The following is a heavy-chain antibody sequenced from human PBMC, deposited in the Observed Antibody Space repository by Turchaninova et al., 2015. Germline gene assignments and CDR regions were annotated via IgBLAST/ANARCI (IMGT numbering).Heavy chain of an antibody. Sequence: QLQLQESGPGLVKTSATLSLTCTGSGGPSSIRGWYWGWIRQRPGKGLEWIGSISYSGSTYYNTSLKSRLTISVDTSKTQFSLRLTSVTAADTALYYCTRGGGIGVAGEWGQGTMVTVSS. CDR3: TRGGGIGVAGE. V-gene: IGHV4-39*07. D-gene: IGHD6-19*01. CDR1: GGPSSIRGWY. J-gene: IGHJ3*01. CDR2: ISYSGST.